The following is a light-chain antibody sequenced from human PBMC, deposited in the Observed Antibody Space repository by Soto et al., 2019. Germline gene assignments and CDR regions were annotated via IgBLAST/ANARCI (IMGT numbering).Light chain of an antibody. CDR2: AAS. Sequence: DIQMTQSPSSLSASVGDRVTIACRASQSISSFLSWYQQKPGNAPKLLIYAASSLQSGVPSRFSGSGSGTDFTLTISSLQPEDFATYYCQQSYSTPRTCGQGTKLEIK. V-gene: IGKV1-39*01. J-gene: IGKJ2*01. CDR1: QSISSF. CDR3: QQSYSTPRT.